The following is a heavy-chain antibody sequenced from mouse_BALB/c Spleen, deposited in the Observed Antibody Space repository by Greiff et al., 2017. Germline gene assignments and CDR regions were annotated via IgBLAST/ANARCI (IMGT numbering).Heavy chain of an antibody. V-gene: IGHV5-6-5*01. CDR1: GFTFSSYA. Sequence: EVMLVESGGGLVKPGGSLKLSCAASGFTFSSYAMSWVRQTPEKRLEWVASISSGGSTYYPDSVKGRFTISRDNARNILYLQMSSLRSEDTAMYYCSRGMIHDGGCAYWGQGTLVTVSA. J-gene: IGHJ3*01. CDR2: ISSGGST. D-gene: IGHD2-12*01. CDR3: SRGMIHDGGCAY.